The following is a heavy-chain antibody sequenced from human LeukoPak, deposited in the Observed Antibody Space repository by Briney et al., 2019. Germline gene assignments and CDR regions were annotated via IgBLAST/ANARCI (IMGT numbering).Heavy chain of an antibody. CDR1: GFTLSSYS. Sequence: GGSLRLSCAASGFTLSSYSMNWVRQGPGKGLVWVSRINSDGSSTSYADSVKGRFTISRDNAKNTLYLQMNSLRAEDTAVYYCARGHSSSWYPRFYYYYGMDVWGQGTTVTVS. CDR3: ARGHSSSWYPRFYYYYGMDV. J-gene: IGHJ6*02. D-gene: IGHD6-13*01. CDR2: INSDGSST. V-gene: IGHV3-74*01.